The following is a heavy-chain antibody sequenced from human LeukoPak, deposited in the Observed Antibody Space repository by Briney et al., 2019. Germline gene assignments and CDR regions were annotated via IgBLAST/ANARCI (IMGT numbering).Heavy chain of an antibody. J-gene: IGHJ4*02. V-gene: IGHV1-18*01. D-gene: IGHD1-26*01. CDR2: ISAYNGNT. Sequence: ASVKVSCKASGYTFTSYGISWVRQAPGQGLEWMGWISAYNGNTNYAQKLQGRVTMTTDTSTSTAYMELRSLRSDDTAVYYCARDQGGSGSYYTDFDYWGQGTLVTVSS. CDR3: ARDQGGSGSYYTDFDY. CDR1: GYTFTSYG.